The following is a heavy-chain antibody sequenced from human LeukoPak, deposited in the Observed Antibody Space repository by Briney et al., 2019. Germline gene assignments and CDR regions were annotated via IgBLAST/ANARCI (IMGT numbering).Heavy chain of an antibody. D-gene: IGHD2-2*01. J-gene: IGHJ4*02. CDR1: GGSLSSYY. V-gene: IGHV4-59*01. CDR3: ARDCSSTSCFDY. CDR2: IYYSGST. Sequence: KPSETPSLTCTVSGGSLSSYYWSWVRQPPGKGLGWIGYIYYSGSTNYNPSLKSRVTISVDTSKNQFSLKLSSVTAADTAVYYCARDCSSTSCFDYWGQGTLVTVSS.